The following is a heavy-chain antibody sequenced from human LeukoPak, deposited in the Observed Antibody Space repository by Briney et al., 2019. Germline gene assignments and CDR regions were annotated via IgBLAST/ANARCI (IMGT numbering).Heavy chain of an antibody. D-gene: IGHD6-6*01. V-gene: IGHV3-21*01. CDR2: ISSSSTFI. J-gene: IGHJ4*02. Sequence: PGGSLRLSCAASGFTFSNYLIDWVRQAPGKGLEWVSSISSSSTFIYYADSVKGRFTVSRDNANSSLFLQMSSLRDEDTAVYYCVRGSTSGLKSYYFDYWGQGALVTVSS. CDR3: VRGSTSGLKSYYFDY. CDR1: GFTFSNYL.